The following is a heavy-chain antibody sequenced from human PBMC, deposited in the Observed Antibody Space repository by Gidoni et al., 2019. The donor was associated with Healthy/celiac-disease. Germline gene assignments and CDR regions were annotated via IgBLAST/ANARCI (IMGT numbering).Heavy chain of an antibody. V-gene: IGHV3-7*05. D-gene: IGHD1-26*01. CDR3: ARQRGWELFDY. Sequence: CAASGFPFSSYWMSWVRQAPGKGLKWVANIKQDGSEKYYGDSVKGRFTISRNNAKNSLYLQMNSLRAEDTAVYYCARQRGWELFDYWGQGTLVTVSS. CDR2: IKQDGSEK. CDR1: GFPFSSYW. J-gene: IGHJ4*02.